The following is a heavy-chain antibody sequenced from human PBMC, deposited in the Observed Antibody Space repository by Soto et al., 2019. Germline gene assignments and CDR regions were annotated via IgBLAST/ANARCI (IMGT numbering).Heavy chain of an antibody. CDR2: ISSSSSTI. CDR1: GFTFSSYN. CDR3: VRPGVPSDFYYYMDV. J-gene: IGHJ6*03. Sequence: EVQLVESGGGLVQPGGSLRLSCAASGFTFSSYNMNWVRQAPGKGLEWVSYISSSSSTIYYADSVKGRFTISRDNAKKSLYLQLNSLRAEDTAVYYCVRPGVPSDFYYYMDVWGKGTTVTVSS. V-gene: IGHV3-48*01. D-gene: IGHD7-27*01.